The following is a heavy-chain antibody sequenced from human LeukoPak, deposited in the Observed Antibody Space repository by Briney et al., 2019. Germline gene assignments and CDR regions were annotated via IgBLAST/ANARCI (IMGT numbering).Heavy chain of an antibody. D-gene: IGHD6-13*01. Sequence: SVKVSCKASEGTFSNSAISWVRQAPGQGLEWMGGIIPIFGTANYAQKFQDRVTITADKSTSTAYMELSSLRSEDTAVYYCARVVGLTGYSSSWYSGYYYYMDVWGKGTTVTVSS. CDR2: IIPIFGTA. J-gene: IGHJ6*03. V-gene: IGHV1-69*06. CDR1: EGTFSNSA. CDR3: ARVVGLTGYSSSWYSGYYYYMDV.